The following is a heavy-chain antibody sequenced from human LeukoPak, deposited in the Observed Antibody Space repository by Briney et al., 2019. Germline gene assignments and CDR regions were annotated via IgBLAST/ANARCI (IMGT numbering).Heavy chain of an antibody. V-gene: IGHV1-69*05. CDR1: GGTFSSYA. D-gene: IGHD3-3*01. CDR3: ARCYDFWSGCIDY. CDR2: IIPIFGTA. Sequence: ASVKVSCKASGGTFSSYAISWVRQAPGQGLEWMGGIIPIFGTANYAQKFQGRVTITTDESTSTAYMELSSLRSEDTAVYYCARCYDFWSGCIDYWGQGTLVTVSS. J-gene: IGHJ4*02.